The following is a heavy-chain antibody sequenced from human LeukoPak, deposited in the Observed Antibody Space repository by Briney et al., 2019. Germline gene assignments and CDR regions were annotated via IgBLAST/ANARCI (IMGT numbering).Heavy chain of an antibody. CDR1: GGTFSSYA. D-gene: IGHD2-15*01. Sequence: SVKVSCKASGGTFSSYAISWVRQAPGQGLEWMGGIIPIFGTANYAQKFQGRVTITADESTSTAYMELSSLRSEDTAVYYCAGRYCSGGSCYSVVYYGMDVWGKGTTVTVSS. CDR2: IIPIFGTA. J-gene: IGHJ6*04. V-gene: IGHV1-69*13. CDR3: AGRYCSGGSCYSVVYYGMDV.